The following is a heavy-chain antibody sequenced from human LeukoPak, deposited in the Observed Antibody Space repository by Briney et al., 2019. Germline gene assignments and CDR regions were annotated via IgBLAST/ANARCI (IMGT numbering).Heavy chain of an antibody. Sequence: GGSLRLSCAASGFTFSGYGMHWVRQAPGKGLEWVANIKQDGSEKYYVDSVKGRFTISRDNAKNSLYLQMNSLRAEDTAVYYCARDPTTRDIVVVPAHPWGQGTLVTVSS. CDR3: ARDPTTRDIVVVPAHP. V-gene: IGHV3-7*01. CDR2: IKQDGSEK. D-gene: IGHD2-2*01. J-gene: IGHJ5*02. CDR1: GFTFSGYG.